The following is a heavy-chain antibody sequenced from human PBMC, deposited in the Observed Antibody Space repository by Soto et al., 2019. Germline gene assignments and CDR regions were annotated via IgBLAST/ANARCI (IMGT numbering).Heavy chain of an antibody. CDR3: ARDPYDSSGYFVDY. Sequence: ASVKVSCKASGYTFTGYYMHWVRQAPGQGLEWMGWINPNSGGTNYAQKFQGRVTMTRDTSISTAYMELSGLRSDDTAVYYCARDPYDSSGYFVDYWGQGTLVTVSS. J-gene: IGHJ4*02. CDR1: GYTFTGYY. CDR2: INPNSGGT. D-gene: IGHD3-22*01. V-gene: IGHV1-2*02.